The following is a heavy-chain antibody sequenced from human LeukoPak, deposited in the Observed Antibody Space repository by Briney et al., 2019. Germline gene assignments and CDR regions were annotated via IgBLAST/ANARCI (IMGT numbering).Heavy chain of an antibody. V-gene: IGHV7-4-1*02. CDR3: ARVLTGIAVAGTALDY. CDR2: INTDTGNP. CDR1: GYTFTSYA. Sequence: ASVKVSCKASGYTFTSYAMNWVRQAPGQGPEWMGWINTDTGNPTYAQGFTGRFVFSLDTSVSTAYLQISSLKAEDTAVYYCARVLTGIAVAGTALDYWGQGTLVTVSS. D-gene: IGHD6-19*01. J-gene: IGHJ4*02.